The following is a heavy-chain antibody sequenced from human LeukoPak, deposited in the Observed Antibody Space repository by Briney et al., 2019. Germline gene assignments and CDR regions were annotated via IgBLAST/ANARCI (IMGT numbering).Heavy chain of an antibody. CDR3: AKDYRPIVGAPNY. Sequence: TGGSLRLSCAASGSTFSSYGMHWVRQAPGKGLEWVAVISYDGSNKYYADSVKGRFTISRGNSKNTLYLQMNSLRAEDTAVYYCAKDYRPIVGAPNYWGQGTLVTVSS. D-gene: IGHD1-26*01. CDR2: ISYDGSNK. V-gene: IGHV3-30*18. CDR1: GSTFSSYG. J-gene: IGHJ4*02.